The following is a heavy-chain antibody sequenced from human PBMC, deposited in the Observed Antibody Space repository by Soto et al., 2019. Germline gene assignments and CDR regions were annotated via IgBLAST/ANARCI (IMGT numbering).Heavy chain of an antibody. J-gene: IGHJ4*02. CDR3: ARDSRHDFWSGYYYPTFDY. Sequence: PSETLSLTCTVSGGSISSYYWRWIRQPPGKGLEWIGYIYYSGSTNYNPSLKSRVTISVDTSKNQFSLKLSSVTAADTAVYYCARDSRHDFWSGYYYPTFDYWGQGTLVTVSS. D-gene: IGHD3-3*01. CDR1: GGSISSYY. CDR2: IYYSGST. V-gene: IGHV4-59*01.